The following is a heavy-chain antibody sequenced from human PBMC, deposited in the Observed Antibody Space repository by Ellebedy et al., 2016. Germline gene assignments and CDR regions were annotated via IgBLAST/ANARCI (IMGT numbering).Heavy chain of an antibody. Sequence: GGSLRLXXAASGFTVSSYSMNWVRQAPGKGLEWVSYISSSSSTIYYADSVKGRFTISRDNAKNSLYLQMNSLRAEDTAVYYCARGGSKIPFYWGQGTLVTVSS. CDR2: ISSSSSTI. V-gene: IGHV3-48*04. CDR3: ARGGSKIPFY. J-gene: IGHJ4*02. D-gene: IGHD5-12*01. CDR1: GFTVSSYS.